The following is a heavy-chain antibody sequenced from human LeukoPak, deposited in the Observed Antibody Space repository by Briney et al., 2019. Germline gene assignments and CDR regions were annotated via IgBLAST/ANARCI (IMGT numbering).Heavy chain of an antibody. D-gene: IGHD3-10*01. Sequence: SETLSLTCTVSGGSMSTYYWSWNRQPPGKGLEWIGYIYNSGSTNYNPSLKSRVTISIDTSKNQFSLKLSSVTAADTAVYYCARHAPMVNTYFDYWGEGTLVTVSS. CDR2: IYNSGST. CDR3: ARHAPMVNTYFDY. J-gene: IGHJ4*02. V-gene: IGHV4-59*08. CDR1: GGSMSTYY.